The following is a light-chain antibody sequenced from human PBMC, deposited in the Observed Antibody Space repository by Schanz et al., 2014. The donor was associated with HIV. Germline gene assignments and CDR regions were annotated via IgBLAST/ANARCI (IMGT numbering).Light chain of an antibody. CDR1: SGHSSYA. J-gene: IGLJ3*02. CDR3: QTWDTDTRV. Sequence: QLVLTQSPSASASLGASVKLTCTLSSGHSSYAIAWHQQQPEKGPRYLMKVNSDGSHNKGDGIPDRFSGSSSGAERYLTISSLQSEDEADYYCQTWDTDTRVFGGGTKLTVL. CDR2: VNSDGSH. V-gene: IGLV4-69*01.